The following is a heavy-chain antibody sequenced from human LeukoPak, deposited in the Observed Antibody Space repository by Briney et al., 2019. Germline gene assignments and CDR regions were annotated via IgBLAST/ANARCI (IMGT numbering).Heavy chain of an antibody. CDR2: IYYNGST. J-gene: IGHJ3*02. D-gene: IGHD2/OR15-2a*01. Sequence: SETLSLTCTVSGGSISTYYWSRIRQPPGKGLEWIGYIYYNGSTNYNPSLKSRLTMSIDTSKNQFSLKLSSVTAADAAVYYCAREAGSMADAFDIWGPGTMVTVSS. CDR1: GGSISTYY. V-gene: IGHV4-59*01. CDR3: AREAGSMADAFDI.